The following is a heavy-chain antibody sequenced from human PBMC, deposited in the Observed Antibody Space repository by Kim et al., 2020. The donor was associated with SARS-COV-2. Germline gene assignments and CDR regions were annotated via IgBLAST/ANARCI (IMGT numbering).Heavy chain of an antibody. V-gene: IGHV3-30*18. CDR2: ISYDGSNK. Sequence: GGSLRLSCAASGFTFSSYGMHWVRQAPGKGLEWVAVISYDGSNKYYADSVKGRFTISRDNSKNTLYLQMNSLRAEDTAVYYCAKDGRKGSPGGWFDPWGQGTLVTVSS. D-gene: IGHD3-16*01. J-gene: IGHJ5*02. CDR1: GFTFSSYG. CDR3: AKDGRKGSPGGWFDP.